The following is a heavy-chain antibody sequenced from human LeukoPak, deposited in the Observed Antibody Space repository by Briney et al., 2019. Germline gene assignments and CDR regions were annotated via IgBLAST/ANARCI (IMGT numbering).Heavy chain of an antibody. CDR2: IKSKSHGGTT. Sequence: PGGSLRLSCAASGFTFSDASMSWVRQAPGKGLEWLGRIKSKSHGGTTDYAAPVKARFTVSRDDSKDTLYLQMNSLRTEDTAVYYCATSGQHWDVFDFWGQGTLATVSS. V-gene: IGHV3-15*01. D-gene: IGHD1-1*01. J-gene: IGHJ4*02. CDR1: GFTFSDAS. CDR3: ATSGQHWDVFDF.